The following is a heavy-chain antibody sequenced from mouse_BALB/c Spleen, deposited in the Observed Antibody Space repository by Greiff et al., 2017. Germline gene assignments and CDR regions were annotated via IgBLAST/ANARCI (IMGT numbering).Heavy chain of an antibody. V-gene: IGHV5-6-5*01. J-gene: IGHJ3*01. CDR3: ARGLAFAY. D-gene: IGHD6-1*01. CDR1: GFTFSSYA. CDR2: ISSGGST. Sequence: EVKLVESGGGLVKPGGSLKLSCAASGFTFSSYAMSWVRQTPEKRLEWVASISSGGSTYYPDSVKGRFTISRDNARNILYLQMSSLRSEDTAMYYCARGLAFAYWGQGTLVTVSA.